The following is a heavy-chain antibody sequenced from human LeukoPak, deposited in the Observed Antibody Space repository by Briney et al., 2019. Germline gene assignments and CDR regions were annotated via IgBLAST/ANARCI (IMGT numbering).Heavy chain of an antibody. CDR1: GFTFSSYD. V-gene: IGHV3-13*01. CDR3: ARGYCSGGSCQYYFDY. D-gene: IGHD2-15*01. Sequence: GGSLRLSCAASGFTFSSYDMHWVRHATGKGLEWVSAIGTAGDTYYPGSVKGRFTISRENAKNSLYLQMNSLRAGDTAVYYCARGYCSGGSCQYYFDYWGQGTLVTVSS. CDR2: IGTAGDT. J-gene: IGHJ4*02.